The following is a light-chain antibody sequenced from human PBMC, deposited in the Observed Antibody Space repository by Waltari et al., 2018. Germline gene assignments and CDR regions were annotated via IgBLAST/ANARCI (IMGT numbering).Light chain of an antibody. V-gene: IGKV1-5*01. CDR1: QSVRDW. CDR2: DVS. J-gene: IGKJ1*01. CDR3: QHYSHSSPWT. Sequence: DIQMTQSPSTLSASVGDRVTITCRASQSVRDWLAWYQQNPGKAPELLIFDVSTLKSGVPSRFSGRGSGTEFTLTISSLQPDDFATYYCQHYSHSSPWTFGQGTKVEIK.